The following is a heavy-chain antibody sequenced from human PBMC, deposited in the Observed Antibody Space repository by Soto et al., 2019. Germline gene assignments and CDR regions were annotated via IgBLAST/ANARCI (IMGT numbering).Heavy chain of an antibody. D-gene: IGHD3-22*01. CDR3: ARAPPPNGYYYDSSGYYGEDYFDY. CDR2: IYHSGST. Sequence: SETLSLTCAVSGGSINSSNWWSWVRQPPGKGLEWIGEIYHSGSTNYNPSLKSRVTISVDKSKNQFSLKLSSVTAADTAVYYCARAPPPNGYYYDSSGYYGEDYFDYWGQGTLVTVSS. CDR1: GGSINSSNW. V-gene: IGHV4-4*02. J-gene: IGHJ4*02.